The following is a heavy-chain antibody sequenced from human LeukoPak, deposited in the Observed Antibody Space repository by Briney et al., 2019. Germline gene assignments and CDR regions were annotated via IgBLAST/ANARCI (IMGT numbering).Heavy chain of an antibody. J-gene: IGHJ5*02. V-gene: IGHV1-46*01. CDR3: ARASLYYYDSSGYYLA. CDR1: GYTFTSYY. D-gene: IGHD3-22*01. Sequence: ASVKVSCKASGYTFTSYYMHWVRQAPGQGLEWMGIINPSGGSTSYAQKFQGRVTMTRDTSTSTAYMELSSLRSEDTAVYYCARASLYYYDSSGYYLAWGQGTLVTVSS. CDR2: INPSGGST.